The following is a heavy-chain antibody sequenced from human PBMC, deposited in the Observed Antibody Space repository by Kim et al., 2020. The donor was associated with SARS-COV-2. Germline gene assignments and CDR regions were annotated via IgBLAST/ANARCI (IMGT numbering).Heavy chain of an antibody. Sequence: SETLSLTCAVYGGSFSGYYRSWISQPPGKGLEWIGEINHSGSTNYNPSLKSRVTISVDTSKNQFSLKLSSVTAADTAVYYCAREITMVRGVMGTDAFDIWGQGKMVTVSS. V-gene: IGHV4-34*01. CDR1: GGSFSGYY. CDR3: AREITMVRGVMGTDAFDI. CDR2: INHSGST. D-gene: IGHD3-10*01. J-gene: IGHJ3*02.